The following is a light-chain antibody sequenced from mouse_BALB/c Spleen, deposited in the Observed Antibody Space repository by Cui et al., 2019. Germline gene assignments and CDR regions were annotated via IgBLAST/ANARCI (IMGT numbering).Light chain of an antibody. CDR2: GAT. V-gene: IGKV12-98*01. J-gene: IGKJ5*01. CDR1: QTIGTW. Sequence: DLDMTQSPASQSASLGESVTSTCLASQTIGTWLAWYQQKPGKSPQLLIYGATSLADGVPSRFSGSGSGTKFSFKISSLQAEDVGSYYCQQHLSTPHTFGAGTKLEMK. CDR3: QQHLSTPHT.